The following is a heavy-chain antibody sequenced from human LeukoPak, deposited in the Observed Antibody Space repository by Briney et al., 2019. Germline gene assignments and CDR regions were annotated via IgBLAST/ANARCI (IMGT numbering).Heavy chain of an antibody. V-gene: IGHV3-23*01. D-gene: IGHD5-12*01. J-gene: IGHJ3*02. CDR1: GFTFSSYA. CDR3: AKDRYSGYDGVGAFDI. CDR2: ISGSGGST. Sequence: GGSLRLSCAASGFTFSSYAMSWVRQAPGKGLEWVSAISGSGGSTYYADSVKGRFTISRDNSKNTLYLQMNSLRAEDTAVYYCAKDRYSGYDGVGAFDIWGQGTMVTVSS.